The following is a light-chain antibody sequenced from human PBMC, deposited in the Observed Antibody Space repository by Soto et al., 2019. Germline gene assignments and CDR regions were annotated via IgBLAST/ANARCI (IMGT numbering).Light chain of an antibody. CDR3: QSYDNSLSTPT. CDR1: SSNLGADYD. Sequence: QSVLTQPPSVSGTPGQRVSISCTGTSSNLGADYDVHWYQHLPGTAPKLLIFGNNVRPSGVPDRFSGSKSGTSASLAITGLQAEDEAFYYCQSYDNSLSTPTFGAGTKLTVL. V-gene: IGLV1-40*01. CDR2: GNN. J-gene: IGLJ2*01.